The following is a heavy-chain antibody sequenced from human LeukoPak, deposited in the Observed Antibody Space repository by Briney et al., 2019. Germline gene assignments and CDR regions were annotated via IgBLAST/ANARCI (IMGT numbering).Heavy chain of an antibody. CDR1: GLTFSSYA. V-gene: IGHV3-23*01. Sequence: GGSLRLSCAASGLTFSSYAMTWVRQPPGKGLEGVSSITGSTGSTYYADSVKGRFTISRDNSKNTLYLQMNSLRAEDTAVYYCAKRYSGSSGLYNFDYWGQGTLVTVSS. CDR3: AKRYSGSSGLYNFDY. CDR2: ITGSTGST. J-gene: IGHJ4*02. D-gene: IGHD1-26*01.